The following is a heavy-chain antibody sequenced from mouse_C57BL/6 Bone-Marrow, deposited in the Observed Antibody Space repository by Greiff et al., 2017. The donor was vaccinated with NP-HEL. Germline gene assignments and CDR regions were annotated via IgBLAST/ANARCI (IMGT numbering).Heavy chain of an antibody. CDR3: AREGMRYSNYAAWFAY. Sequence: QVQLQQSGAELVKPGASVKISCKASGYAFSSYWMNWVKQRPGKGLEWIGQIYPGDGDTNYNGKFKGKATLTADKSSSTAYMQLSSLTSEDSAVYFCAREGMRYSNYAAWFAYWGQGTLVTVSA. CDR1: GYAFSSYW. CDR2: IYPGDGDT. J-gene: IGHJ3*01. V-gene: IGHV1-80*01. D-gene: IGHD2-5*01.